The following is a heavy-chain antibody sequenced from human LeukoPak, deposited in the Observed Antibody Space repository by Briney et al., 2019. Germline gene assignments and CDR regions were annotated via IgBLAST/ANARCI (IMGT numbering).Heavy chain of an antibody. J-gene: IGHJ4*02. CDR3: ARGGRSYHFDSSGYYFIDY. Sequence: GGSLRLSCAASGFTFSSYGMHWVRQAPGKGLEWVAVISYDGSNKYYADSVKGRFTISRDNSKNTLYLQMNSLRAKDTAVYYCARGGRSYHFDSSGYYFIDYWGQGTLVTVSS. V-gene: IGHV3-30*03. CDR2: ISYDGSNK. CDR1: GFTFSSYG. D-gene: IGHD3-22*01.